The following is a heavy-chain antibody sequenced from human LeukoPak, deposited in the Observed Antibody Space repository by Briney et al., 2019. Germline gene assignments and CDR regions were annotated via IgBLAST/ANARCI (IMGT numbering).Heavy chain of an antibody. V-gene: IGHV1-18*01. CDR3: ARPMVRGVIAAPFDY. CDR2: ISAYNATT. D-gene: IGHD3-10*01. CDR1: GYTFTSYG. Sequence: ASVKVSCKASGYTFTSYGITWVRQTPGRGLEWMGWISAYNATTNYAQKLQGRVTMTTDTSTRTAYMELRSLRSEDTAVYYCARPMVRGVIAAPFDYWGQGTLVTVSS. J-gene: IGHJ4*02.